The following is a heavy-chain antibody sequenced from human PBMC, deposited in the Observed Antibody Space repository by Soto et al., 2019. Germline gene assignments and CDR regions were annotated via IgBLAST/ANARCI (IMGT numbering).Heavy chain of an antibody. J-gene: IGHJ4*02. V-gene: IGHV3-30-3*01. Sequence: SLRLSCVAAGFSFSRFAIHWVRQAPGKGPEWLAVISHDGGNIYYADSVKGRFTISRDNSKNTLYLQMNSLTTEDAAVYYCAKVRGYGSDYFDYWGQGTLVTVSS. CDR3: AKVRGYGSDYFDY. CDR2: ISHDGGNI. CDR1: GFSFSRFA. D-gene: IGHD5-18*01.